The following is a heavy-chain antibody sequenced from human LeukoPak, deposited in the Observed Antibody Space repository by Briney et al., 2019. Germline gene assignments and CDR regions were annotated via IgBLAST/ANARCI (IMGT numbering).Heavy chain of an antibody. CDR2: ISYDGSNK. V-gene: IGHV3-30*18. Sequence: GGSLRLSCAASGFTFSSYGMHWVRQAPGKGLEWVAVISYDGSNKYYADSVKGRLTISRDNSKNTLYLQMNSLRAEDTAVYYCAKDYYDSSGPLDYWGQGTLVTVSS. CDR3: AKDYYDSSGPLDY. J-gene: IGHJ4*02. CDR1: GFTFSSYG. D-gene: IGHD3-22*01.